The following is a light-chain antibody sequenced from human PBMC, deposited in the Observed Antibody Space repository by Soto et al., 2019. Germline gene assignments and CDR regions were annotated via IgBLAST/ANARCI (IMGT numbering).Light chain of an antibody. CDR2: KAS. V-gene: IGKV1-5*03. CDR3: QPYNSYSEA. Sequence: DIQITQSPSTLSASVGDRVTITCRASQSISSWLAWYQQKPGKAPKLLIYKASTLKSGVPSRFSGSGSGTEFTLTISSLQPDDFATYYCQPYNSYSEAFGQGTKVDIK. CDR1: QSISSW. J-gene: IGKJ1*01.